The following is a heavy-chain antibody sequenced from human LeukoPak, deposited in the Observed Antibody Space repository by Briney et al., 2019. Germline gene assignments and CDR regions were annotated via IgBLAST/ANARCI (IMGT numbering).Heavy chain of an antibody. CDR2: IIGVGGGT. V-gene: IGHV3-23*01. CDR3: ASPGQWDY. Sequence: PGGSLRLSCAAPGFTFSGYAMSWVRQAPGKGLEWVSAIIGVGGGTCYADSVKGRFTISRDNSSYTLNLQMTRLRAEDTVVYYCASPGQWDYSGHGTLVTASS. J-gene: IGHJ4*03. CDR1: GFTFSGYA. D-gene: IGHD6-19*01.